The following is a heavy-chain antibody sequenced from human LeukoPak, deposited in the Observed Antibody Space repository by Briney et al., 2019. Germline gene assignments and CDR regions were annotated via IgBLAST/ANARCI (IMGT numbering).Heavy chain of an antibody. Sequence: PSETLSLTCTVSGGSISSSSYYWGWIRQPPGKGLEWIGSIYYSGSTYYNPSLKSRVTISVDTSRNQFSLKLSSVTAADTAVYYCARSDGYGLVGIWGQGTMVTVSS. D-gene: IGHD3-10*01. V-gene: IGHV4-39*01. CDR3: ARSDGYGLVGI. CDR1: GGSISSSSYY. J-gene: IGHJ3*02. CDR2: IYYSGST.